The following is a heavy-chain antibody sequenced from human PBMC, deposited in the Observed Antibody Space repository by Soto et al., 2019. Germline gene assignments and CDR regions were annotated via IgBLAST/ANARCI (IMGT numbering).Heavy chain of an antibody. CDR2: ISSSSSYI. Sequence: EVQLVESGGGLVKPGGSLRLSCAASGFTFSSYSMNWVRQAPGKGLEWVSPISSSSSYIYYADSVKGRFTISRDNAKNSLYLQMNSLRAEDTAVYYCARSIAAAGTDYWGQGTLVTVSS. CDR1: GFTFSSYS. D-gene: IGHD6-13*01. CDR3: ARSIAAAGTDY. J-gene: IGHJ4*02. V-gene: IGHV3-21*01.